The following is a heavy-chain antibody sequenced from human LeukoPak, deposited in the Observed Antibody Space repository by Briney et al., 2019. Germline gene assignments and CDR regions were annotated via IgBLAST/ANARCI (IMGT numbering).Heavy chain of an antibody. D-gene: IGHD4-23*01. CDR3: ARASAGNFGQ. Sequence: GGSLGLSCAASGFTFSSYSMNWVRQAPGKGLEWVSSITSSNSLYYADSVKGRFTISRDNAQNSVYLQMNSLRAEDTAVYYCARASAGNFGQWGQGTLVTVSS. CDR1: GFTFSSYS. V-gene: IGHV3-21*01. J-gene: IGHJ4*02. CDR2: ITSSNSL.